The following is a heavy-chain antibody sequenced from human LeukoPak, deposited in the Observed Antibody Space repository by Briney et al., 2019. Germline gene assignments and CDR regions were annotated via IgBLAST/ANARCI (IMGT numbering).Heavy chain of an antibody. CDR3: AKAFCSEKQCTLDS. Sequence: PSETLSLTCSVSGGSISSSSYYWGWVRQPPGKGLEWVGRSREKVNSYTTVYAASMKGRFTISRDDSTNSVFLQMNSLKTEDTAVYYCAKAFCSEKQCTLDSWGQGTLVSVSS. D-gene: IGHD3-3*01. CDR1: GGSISSSSYY. J-gene: IGHJ4*02. CDR2: SREKVNSYTT. V-gene: IGHV3-72*01.